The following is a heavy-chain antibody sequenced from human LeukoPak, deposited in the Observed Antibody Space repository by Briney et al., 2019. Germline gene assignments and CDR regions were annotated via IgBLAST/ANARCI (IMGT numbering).Heavy chain of an antibody. Sequence: GGSLRLSCAASGFTFGTYWMHWVRQAPGEGLVWLSRINTDGSTTYYADSVKGRFTFSRDNAKNTLYLQMNSLRAEDTAVYYRTRGRSGGYLDYWGQGTLVAVSS. V-gene: IGHV3-74*01. CDR3: TRGRSGGYLDY. CDR1: GFTFGTYW. D-gene: IGHD4-23*01. J-gene: IGHJ4*02. CDR2: INTDGSTT.